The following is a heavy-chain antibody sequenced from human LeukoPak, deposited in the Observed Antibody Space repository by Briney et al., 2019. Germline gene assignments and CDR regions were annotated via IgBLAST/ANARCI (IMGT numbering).Heavy chain of an antibody. CDR2: IYYTGST. J-gene: IGHJ4*02. CDR3: ARYDVWGSYRAFDH. CDR1: GGSISTYY. V-gene: IGHV4-59*08. Sequence: SETLSLTCTVSGGSISTYYWSWIRQPPGKGLEWIGYIYYTGSTSYNPSLKSRVTMSLDASKNQFSLKLSSVTAADTAVYYCARYDVWGSYRAFDHWGQGALVTVSS. D-gene: IGHD3-16*02.